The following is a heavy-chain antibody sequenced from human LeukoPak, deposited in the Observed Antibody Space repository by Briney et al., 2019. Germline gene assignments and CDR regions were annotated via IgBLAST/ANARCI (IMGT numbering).Heavy chain of an antibody. J-gene: IGHJ4*02. CDR3: TTDSLMAIAARR. CDR1: GFTFSDYA. CDR2: IKSKTDGGTT. Sequence: PGRSLRLSCAASGFTFSDYAMHWVRQGPGKGLEWVGRIKSKTDGGTTDYAAPVKGRFTISRDDSKNTLYLQMNSLKTEDTAVYYCTTDSLMAIAARRGGQGTLVTVSS. V-gene: IGHV3-15*01. D-gene: IGHD6-6*01.